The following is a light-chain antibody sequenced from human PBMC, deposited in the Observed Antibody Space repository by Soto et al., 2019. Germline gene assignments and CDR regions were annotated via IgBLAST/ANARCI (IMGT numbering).Light chain of an antibody. V-gene: IGKV1-5*01. Sequence: DIKMSQSPSTLSASLRDRVTITCRASQSISSWLAWYQQKPGKAPKLLIYDASSLESGVPSRFSGSGSGTEFTLTISSLQPDDFATYYCQQYNSYPWTFGQRSKVDI. CDR2: DAS. CDR3: QQYNSYPWT. CDR1: QSISSW. J-gene: IGKJ1*01.